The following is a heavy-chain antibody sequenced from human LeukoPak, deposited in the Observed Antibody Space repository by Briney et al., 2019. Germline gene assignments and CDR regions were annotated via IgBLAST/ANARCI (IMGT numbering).Heavy chain of an antibody. CDR1: GYTFTSYG. J-gene: IGHJ5*02. CDR3: ARDLYRDSLPVSWFDP. V-gene: IGHV1-18*01. D-gene: IGHD4-11*01. CDR2: ISDYNGNT. Sequence: ASVKVSCKASGYTFTSYGISWVRQAPGQGLEWMGWISDYNGNTNYAQKLQGRVTMTTDTSTRTAYTELRSLRSDDTAVYYCARDLYRDSLPVSWFDPWGQGTLVTVSS.